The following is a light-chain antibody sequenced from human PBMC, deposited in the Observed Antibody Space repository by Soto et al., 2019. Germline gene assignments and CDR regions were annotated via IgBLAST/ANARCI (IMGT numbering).Light chain of an antibody. CDR3: QQYGSSPRT. CDR1: QSVSSSY. CDR2: GAS. V-gene: IGKV3-20*01. Sequence: EIVWTQSPGTLSLSPGARATLSCRASQSVSSSYLAWYQQKPGQAPRLLIYGASSRATGIPDRFSGSGSGTDFTLSISRLEPEDFAVYYCQQYGSSPRTFGQGTKVEIK. J-gene: IGKJ1*01.